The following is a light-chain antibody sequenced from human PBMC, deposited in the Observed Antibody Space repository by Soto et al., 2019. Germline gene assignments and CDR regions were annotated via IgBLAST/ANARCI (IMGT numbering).Light chain of an antibody. Sequence: QSVLTQPASVSGSPGQSITISCTGTSSDVGSHNFVSWYQQHPGKAPELMIYEVSKRPSGVSNRFSGSKSGNTASLTISGLQAEVEAANYCYSYVGSISFGGGTKLTVL. CDR3: YSYVGSIS. J-gene: IGLJ2*01. CDR1: SSDVGSHNF. V-gene: IGLV2-23*02. CDR2: EVS.